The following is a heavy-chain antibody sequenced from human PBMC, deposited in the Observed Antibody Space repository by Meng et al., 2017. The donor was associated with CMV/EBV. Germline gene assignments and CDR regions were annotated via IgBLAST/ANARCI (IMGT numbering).Heavy chain of an antibody. V-gene: IGHV1-18*01. CDR2: ISTYNGHT. CDR1: GYIFTSYG. D-gene: IGHD5-12*01. J-gene: IGHJ4*02. Sequence: SGYIFTSYGINWVRQAPRQGLEWVGWISTYNGHTVYTQRFQGRVTMTTDTSTSTAYMELRSLRSDDTAVFYCARGLAHIVTTDFDYWGQGTLVTVSS. CDR3: ARGLAHIVTTDFDY.